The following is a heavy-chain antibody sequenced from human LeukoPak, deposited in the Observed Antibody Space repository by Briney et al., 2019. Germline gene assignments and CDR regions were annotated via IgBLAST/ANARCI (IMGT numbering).Heavy chain of an antibody. CDR1: GFTFSSYW. D-gene: IGHD3-9*01. J-gene: IGHJ5*02. Sequence: GGSLRLSCAASGFTFSSYWMSWVRQAPGKGLEWVANIKQDGSEKYYVDSVKGRFTISRDNAKNSLYLQMNSLRAEDTAVYYCARDLKRYFDFGWLDPWGQGTLVTVSS. V-gene: IGHV3-7*01. CDR3: ARDLKRYFDFGWLDP. CDR2: IKQDGSEK.